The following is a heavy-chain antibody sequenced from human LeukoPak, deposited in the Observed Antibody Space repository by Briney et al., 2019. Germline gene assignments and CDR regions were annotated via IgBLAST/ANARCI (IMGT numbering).Heavy chain of an antibody. Sequence: GGSLRLSCVASGFTFSTYNMNWVRQAPGKGLEWVSFISSSGSSSRIYYADSVKGRFTISRDNAKNSLFLQMNSLRAEDTAVYYCARGVGATHFDYWGQGTLVTVSS. CDR2: ISSSGSSSRI. CDR1: GFTFSTYN. D-gene: IGHD1-26*01. J-gene: IGHJ4*02. V-gene: IGHV3-21*01. CDR3: ARGVGATHFDY.